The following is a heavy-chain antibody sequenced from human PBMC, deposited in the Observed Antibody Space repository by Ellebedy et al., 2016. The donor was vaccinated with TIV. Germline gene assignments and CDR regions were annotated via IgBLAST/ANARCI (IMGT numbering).Heavy chain of an antibody. V-gene: IGHV4-30-2*01. D-gene: IGHD6-25*01. J-gene: IGHJ3*02. Sequence: SETLSLXXAVSGGSISSGGYSWSWIRQPPGKGLEWIGYIYHSGSTYYNPSLKSRVTISVDTSKNQFSLKLSSVTAADTAVYYCARMRRGDDEAFDIWGQGTMVTVSS. CDR1: GGSISSGGYS. CDR2: IYHSGST. CDR3: ARMRRGDDEAFDI.